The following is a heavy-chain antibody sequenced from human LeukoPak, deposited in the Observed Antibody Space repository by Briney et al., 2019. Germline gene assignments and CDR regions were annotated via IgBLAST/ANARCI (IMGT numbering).Heavy chain of an antibody. CDR2: ISGSGGST. CDR1: GFTFSSYG. Sequence: GGSLRLSCAASGFTFSSYGMRWVRQAPGEGLEWVSAISGSGGSTYYADSVKGRFTISRDNSKNTLYLQMNSLRAEDTAVYYCAKYNTAMDTHFDYWGQGTLVTVSS. CDR3: AKYNTAMDTHFDY. D-gene: IGHD5-18*01. V-gene: IGHV3-23*01. J-gene: IGHJ4*02.